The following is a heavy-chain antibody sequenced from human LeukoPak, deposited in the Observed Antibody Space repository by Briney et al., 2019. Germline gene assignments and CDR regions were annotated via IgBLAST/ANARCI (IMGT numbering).Heavy chain of an antibody. CDR3: ASNDY. CDR2: IYYSGST. J-gene: IGHJ4*02. CDR1: GGSISSYY. V-gene: IGHV4-59*01. Sequence: SETPSLTCTVSGGSISSYYWSWIRQPPGKGLEWIGYIYYSGSTYYNPSLKSRVTISVDTSKNQFSLKLSSVTAADTAVYYCASNDYWGQGTLVTVSS.